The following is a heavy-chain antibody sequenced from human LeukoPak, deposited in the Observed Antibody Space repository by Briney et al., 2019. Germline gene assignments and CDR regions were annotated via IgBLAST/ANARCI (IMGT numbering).Heavy chain of an antibody. CDR3: ARGATRNCSGGSCFQIKNWFDP. V-gene: IGHV4-59*01. CDR1: GGSISSYY. J-gene: IGHJ5*02. Sequence: SETLSLTCTVSGGSISSYYWSWIRQPPGEGLEWIGYIYYSGSTNYNPSLKSRVTISVDTSRNQFSLKLSSVTAADTAVYYCARGATRNCSGGSCFQIKNWFDPWGQGTLVTVSS. D-gene: IGHD2-15*01. CDR2: IYYSGST.